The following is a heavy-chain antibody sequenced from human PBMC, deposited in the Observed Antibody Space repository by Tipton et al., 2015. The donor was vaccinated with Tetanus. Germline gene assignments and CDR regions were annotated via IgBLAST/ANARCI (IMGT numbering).Heavy chain of an antibody. D-gene: IGHD1-7*01. Sequence: TLSLTCTVSGDSVSGYYWSWIRQPPGKGLEWLAYISNSGSTNYNYSLKSRIFISRDTSKNHFSLKLSSVTAADAAIYYCARANYESSRKGPFDPWGQGTLVLVSS. CDR1: GDSVSGYY. CDR3: ARANYESSRKGPFDP. CDR2: ISNSGST. V-gene: IGHV4-59*02. J-gene: IGHJ5*02.